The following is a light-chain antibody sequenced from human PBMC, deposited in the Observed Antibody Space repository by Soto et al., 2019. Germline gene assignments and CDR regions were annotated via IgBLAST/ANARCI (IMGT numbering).Light chain of an antibody. CDR1: QSVRNY. V-gene: IGKV3-11*01. CDR3: QQRNNWPIT. Sequence: EIVWTQSPATLSLSPGERFTLSCRASQSVRNYLACYQEKPVQAPSFLIYDASSRATGIPARFSSSGSGTDLPLTISSLEPEDFAVYYCQQRNNWPITFGQGTRLEIK. J-gene: IGKJ5*01. CDR2: DAS.